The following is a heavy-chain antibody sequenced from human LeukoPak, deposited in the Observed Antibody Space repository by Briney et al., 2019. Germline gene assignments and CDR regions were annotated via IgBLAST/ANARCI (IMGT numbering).Heavy chain of an antibody. CDR2: ISAYNGNT. CDR1: GYTFTSYG. Sequence: ASVKVSCKASGYTFTSYGISWVRQAPGQGLEWMGWISAYNGNTNYAQKFQGRVTMTEDTSTDTAYMELSSLRSEDTAVYHCARSIVGAATDLDYWGQGTLVTVSS. J-gene: IGHJ4*02. CDR3: ARSIVGAATDLDY. V-gene: IGHV1-18*01. D-gene: IGHD1-26*01.